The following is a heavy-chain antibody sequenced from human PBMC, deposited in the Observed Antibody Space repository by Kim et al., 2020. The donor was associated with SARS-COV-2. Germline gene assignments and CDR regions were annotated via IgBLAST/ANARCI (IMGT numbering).Heavy chain of an antibody. CDR2: IKHAGSNK. D-gene: IGHD1-1*01. J-gene: IGHJ4*01. Sequence: GGSLRLSCAASGFRFNIYQMAWVRQAPGEGLEWVSAIKHAGSNKYYLDSVRGRFTISRDNAENSLFLQMNNLRVEDTAAYYCARDSAWNHRVDFFHFDY. CDR3: ARDSAWNHRVDFFHFDY. V-gene: IGHV3-7*03. CDR1: GFRFNIYQ.